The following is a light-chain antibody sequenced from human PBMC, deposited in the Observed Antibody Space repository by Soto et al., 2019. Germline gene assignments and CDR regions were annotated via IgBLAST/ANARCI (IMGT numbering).Light chain of an antibody. J-gene: IGLJ1*01. Sequence: QSVLTQPASVSGSPGQSLTISCTGTNSDVGGYNYVSWYQRHPGKAPKLMIYDVSNRPSGVSNRFSGSKSGNTASLTISGLQAEDEADYYCNSYTSSSTFVFGTGTKVTVL. CDR1: NSDVGGYNY. CDR2: DVS. CDR3: NSYTSSSTFV. V-gene: IGLV2-14*01.